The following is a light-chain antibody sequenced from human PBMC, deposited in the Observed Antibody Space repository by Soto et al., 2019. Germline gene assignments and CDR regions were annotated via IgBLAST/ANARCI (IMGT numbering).Light chain of an antibody. CDR2: KAS. CDR3: QQYETYWS. Sequence: DIQMTQSPSTLSASVGDRVTITCRASQNINNWLVWYQQKPGKAPKVLIYKASRLESGVPSRFSGSGSGKEFTLTISSLHPDDFATYYCQQYETYWSFGQGTKVEIK. V-gene: IGKV1-5*03. J-gene: IGKJ1*01. CDR1: QNINNW.